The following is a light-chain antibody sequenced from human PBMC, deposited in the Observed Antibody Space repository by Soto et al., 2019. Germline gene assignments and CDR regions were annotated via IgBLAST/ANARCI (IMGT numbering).Light chain of an antibody. CDR1: QSVSSTY. CDR2: GTS. J-gene: IGKJ1*01. CDR3: QQYNNWPWT. V-gene: IGKV3D-15*01. Sequence: EVVLTQYTATLSLSPGERSTLSGRASQSVSSTYLAWYQQQPGQAPRLLMSGTSNRATGTPDRFSGSGSGTDFTLTISSLQSEDFAVYYCQQYNNWPWTFGQGTKVDIK.